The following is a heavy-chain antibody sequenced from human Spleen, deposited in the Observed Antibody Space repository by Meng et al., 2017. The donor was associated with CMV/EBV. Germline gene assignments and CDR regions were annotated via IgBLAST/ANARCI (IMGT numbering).Heavy chain of an antibody. Sequence: GYISSSNYYWGWIRRPTGKGLEWLADISSDGGTYKNPSLESRVTISVDTSKNQFSLRLSSVTAADTAVYYCVRHAYNWDYLPLFDHWGQGTLVTVSS. CDR3: VRHAYNWDYLPLFDH. V-gene: IGHV4-39*01. CDR2: ISSDGGT. J-gene: IGHJ4*01. CDR1: GYISSSNYY. D-gene: IGHD1-7*01.